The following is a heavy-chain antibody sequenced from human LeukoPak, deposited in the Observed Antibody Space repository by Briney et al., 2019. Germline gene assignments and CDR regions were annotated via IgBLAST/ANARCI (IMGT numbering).Heavy chain of an antibody. J-gene: IGHJ4*02. D-gene: IGHD6-6*01. CDR3: ARDPANWMYSSSSHY. Sequence: GGSLRPSCAASGFTFSSYWMSWVRQAPGKGLEWVANIKQDGSEKYYVDSVKGRFTISRDNAKNSLYLQMNSLRAEDTAVYYCARDPANWMYSSSSHYWGQGTLVTVSS. V-gene: IGHV3-7*01. CDR1: GFTFSSYW. CDR2: IKQDGSEK.